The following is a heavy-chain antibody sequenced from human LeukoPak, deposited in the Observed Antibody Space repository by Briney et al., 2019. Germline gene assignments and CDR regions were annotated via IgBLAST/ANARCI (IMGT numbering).Heavy chain of an antibody. CDR2: ISPNGGGT. V-gene: IGHV1-2*06. CDR3: ARDLLGYCSGGSCPDFDY. CDR1: GYTFSGYY. D-gene: IGHD2-15*01. J-gene: IGHJ4*02. Sequence: ASVKVSCKASGYTFSGYYMHWVRQAPGQGLEWMGRISPNGGGTNYAQRFQGRVTMTRDTSISTAYMELSRLRSDDTAVYYCARDLLGYCSGGSCPDFDYWGQGTLVTVSS.